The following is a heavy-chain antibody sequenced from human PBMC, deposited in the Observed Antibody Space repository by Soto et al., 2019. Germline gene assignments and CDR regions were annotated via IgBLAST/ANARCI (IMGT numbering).Heavy chain of an antibody. Sequence: PSETLSLPSAVYGWSFSGYYWSWIRQPPGKGLEWIGEINHSGSTNYNPSPKSRVTISVDTSKNQFSLKLSSVTAADTAVYYCARGSSWPVYWGQRTLVTVPS. J-gene: IGHJ4*02. CDR2: INHSGST. V-gene: IGHV4-34*01. CDR3: ARGSSWPVY. D-gene: IGHD6-13*01. CDR1: GWSFSGYY.